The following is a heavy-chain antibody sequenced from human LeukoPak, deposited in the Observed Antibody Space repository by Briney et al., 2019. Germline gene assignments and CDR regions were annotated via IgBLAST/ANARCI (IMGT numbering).Heavy chain of an antibody. CDR2: INPNSGGT. CDR1: GYTFTGYY. CDR3: ARDLWFGNASYYYGMDV. D-gene: IGHD3-10*01. Sequence: ASVKVSCKASGYTFTGYYMHWVRQAPGQGLEWMGWINPNSGGTNYAQKFQGRVTMTRDTSISTAYMELSSLRSEDTAVYYCARDLWFGNASYYYGMDVWGQGTTVTVSS. J-gene: IGHJ6*02. V-gene: IGHV1-2*02.